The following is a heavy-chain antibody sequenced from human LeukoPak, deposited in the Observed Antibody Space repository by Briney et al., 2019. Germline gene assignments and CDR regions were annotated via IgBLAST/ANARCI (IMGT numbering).Heavy chain of an antibody. Sequence: SETLSLTCSVSGDSISSYYWSWIRHRPRKGLEWVWYIYRSESTNYNPSHKSRLTISVDTSKNVFSLKLPSVAAADTAVYYCARALYRYESSSRSLHWYFHLWGRSTLVTVSS. CDR3: ARALYRYESSSRSLHWYFHL. CDR1: GDSISSYY. D-gene: IGHD3-22*01. V-gene: IGHV4-59*01. J-gene: IGHJ2*01. CDR2: IYRSEST.